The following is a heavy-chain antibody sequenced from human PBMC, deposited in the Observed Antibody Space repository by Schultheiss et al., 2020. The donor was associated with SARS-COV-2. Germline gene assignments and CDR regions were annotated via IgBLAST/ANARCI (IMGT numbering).Heavy chain of an antibody. D-gene: IGHD6-6*01. CDR3: ARVRIAARPGLHYYYYGMDV. Sequence: SETLSLTCTVSGGSISSYYWSWIRQPPGKGLEWIGYIYYSGSTNYNPSLKSRVTISVDTSKRQLSLKLSSVTAADTAVYYCARVRIAARPGLHYYYYGMDVWGQGTTVTVSS. J-gene: IGHJ6*02. V-gene: IGHV4-59*12. CDR2: IYYSGST. CDR1: GGSISSYY.